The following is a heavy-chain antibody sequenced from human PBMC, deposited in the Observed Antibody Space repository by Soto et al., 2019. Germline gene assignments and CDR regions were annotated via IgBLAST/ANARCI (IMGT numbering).Heavy chain of an antibody. V-gene: IGHV4-31*03. CDR1: GGSISSGGYY. CDR3: EREMATMYYYYYGMDV. J-gene: IGHJ6*02. CDR2: IYYSEST. Sequence: QVQLLESGPGLVKPSQTLSLTCTVSGGSISSGGYYWSWIRQHPGKGLEWIGYIYYSESTYYNPSLKSRVTISVDTSKNPFSLKLSSVTAAGTDVYYCEREMATMYYYYYGMDVWGQGTTVTVSS. D-gene: IGHD5-12*01.